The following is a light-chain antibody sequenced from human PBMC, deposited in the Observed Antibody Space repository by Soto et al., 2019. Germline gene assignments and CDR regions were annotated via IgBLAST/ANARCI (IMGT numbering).Light chain of an antibody. CDR3: CSYAGSITFYV. CDR1: NSDVGSYNL. J-gene: IGLJ1*01. Sequence: QSALTQPAAVSASPGQSITISCTLTNSDVGSYNLVSWYQQHPGKAPKLVIYKGSERPSGVSNRFSGSKSGNTASLTISGLQAEDEAEYYCCSYAGSITFYVFGTGTRSPS. CDR2: KGS. V-gene: IGLV2-23*01.